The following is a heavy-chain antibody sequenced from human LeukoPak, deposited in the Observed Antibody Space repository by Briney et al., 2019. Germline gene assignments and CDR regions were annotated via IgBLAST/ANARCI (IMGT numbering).Heavy chain of an antibody. CDR3: ARGDYYDSSGFRW. V-gene: IGHV1-2*02. CDR2: INPNSGDT. D-gene: IGHD3-22*01. CDR1: GYTFTDYY. Sequence: ASVKVSCKASGYTFTDYYMHWVRQAPGQGLEWLGWINPNSGDTYYAQKFQGRVTMTRDTSISTAYMELSRLRSDDTAIYYCARGDYYDSSGFRWWGQGPLVTVSS. J-gene: IGHJ4*02.